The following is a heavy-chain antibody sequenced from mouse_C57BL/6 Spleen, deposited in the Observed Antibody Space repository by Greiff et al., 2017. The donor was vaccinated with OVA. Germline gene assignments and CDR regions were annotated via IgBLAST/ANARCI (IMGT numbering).Heavy chain of an antibody. CDR1: GFNIKDYY. CDR2: IDPEDGET. Sequence: VQLQQSGAELVKPGASVKLSCTASGFNIKDYYMHWVKQRTEQGLEWIGRIDPEDGETKYAPKFQGKATISADPSSNTAYLQLSSLTSEDTAVYYCARTVVATEDAMDYWGQGTSVTVSS. CDR3: ARTVVATEDAMDY. V-gene: IGHV14-2*01. D-gene: IGHD1-1*01. J-gene: IGHJ4*01.